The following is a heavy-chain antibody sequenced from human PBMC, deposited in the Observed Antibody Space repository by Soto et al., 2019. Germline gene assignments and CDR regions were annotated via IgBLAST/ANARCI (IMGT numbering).Heavy chain of an antibody. J-gene: IGHJ6*02. Sequence: EVQLVESGGVLVQPGGSLRLSCAASGFAFSGHTMNWVRQAPGKGLEWVAYIGNTLDTIYYADSVKGRFIISRDDAMKSVFRHVSSLRDDDTAVYYCERGDCSGGSCYGIDVWGRGTTVTVSS. CDR2: IGNTLDTI. D-gene: IGHD2-15*01. CDR1: GFAFSGHT. V-gene: IGHV3-48*02. CDR3: ERGDCSGGSCYGIDV.